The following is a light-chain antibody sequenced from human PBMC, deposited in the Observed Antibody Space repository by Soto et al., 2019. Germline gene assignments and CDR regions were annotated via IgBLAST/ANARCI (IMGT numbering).Light chain of an antibody. CDR1: QSISNW. CDR2: QAS. CDR3: QQYNTYLWT. J-gene: IGKJ1*01. V-gene: IGKV1-5*03. Sequence: DIQMPQSTSTLSASVGDRVVITCRASQSISNWLAWYQQKPGRLPRLLIYQASTLESGVPSRFSGSGSGTEFTLTISSLQPDDFATYYCQQYNTYLWTFGQGTRWIS.